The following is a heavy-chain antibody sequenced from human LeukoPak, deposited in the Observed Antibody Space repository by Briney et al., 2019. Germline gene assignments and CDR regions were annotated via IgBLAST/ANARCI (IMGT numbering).Heavy chain of an antibody. CDR2: IYYSGST. Sequence: PSETLSLTCTVSGGSISSYYWSWIRQPPGKGLEWIGYIYYSGSTNYNPSLKSRVTISVDTSKYQFSLKLSSVTAADTAVYYCARVLQLGEDYYGMDVWGQGTTVTVSS. D-gene: IGHD1-1*01. CDR3: ARVLQLGEDYYGMDV. CDR1: GGSISSYY. J-gene: IGHJ6*02. V-gene: IGHV4-59*01.